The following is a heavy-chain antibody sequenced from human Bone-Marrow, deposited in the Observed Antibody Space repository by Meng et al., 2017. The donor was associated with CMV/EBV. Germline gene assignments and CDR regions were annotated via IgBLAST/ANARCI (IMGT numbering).Heavy chain of an antibody. J-gene: IGHJ6*02. Sequence: GESLKISCAASGFTFSSYGMHWVRQAPGKGLEWVAFIRYDGSNKYYADSVKGRFTISRDNSKNTLYLQMNSLRAEDTAVYYCAREGRGGLPLGFGMDVWGQGTTVTVSS. CDR3: AREGRGGLPLGFGMDV. CDR2: IRYDGSNK. D-gene: IGHD5/OR15-5a*01. CDR1: GFTFSSYG. V-gene: IGHV3-30*02.